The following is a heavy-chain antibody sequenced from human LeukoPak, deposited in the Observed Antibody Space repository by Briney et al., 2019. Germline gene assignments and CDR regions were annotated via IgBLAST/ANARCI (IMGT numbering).Heavy chain of an antibody. CDR3: ARDGPTLVRDFPFAY. V-gene: IGHV1-18*01. J-gene: IGHJ4*02. CDR1: GYTFTSYG. D-gene: IGHD3-10*01. Sequence: ASVKVSCKASGYTFTSYGISWVRQAPGQGLEWMGWISAYNGNTNYAQKLQGRVTMTTDTSTSTAYMELRSLRSDDTAVYYCARDGPTLVRDFPFAYWGQGTLVTVSS. CDR2: ISAYNGNT.